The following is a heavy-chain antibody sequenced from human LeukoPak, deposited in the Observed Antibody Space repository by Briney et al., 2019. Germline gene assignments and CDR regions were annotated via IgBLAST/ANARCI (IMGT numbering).Heavy chain of an antibody. CDR2: ISGSGGST. Sequence: GGSLRLSCAASGFTFSSYAMSWVRQAPGKGLEWVSGISGSGGSTDYVDSVKGRFTISRDNSKNTLYLQINSLRAEDTAVYYCAKAHYSSSWHRVYDYYYGMDVWGQGTTVTVSS. CDR3: AKAHYSSSWHRVYDYYYGMDV. D-gene: IGHD6-13*01. J-gene: IGHJ6*02. V-gene: IGHV3-23*01. CDR1: GFTFSSYA.